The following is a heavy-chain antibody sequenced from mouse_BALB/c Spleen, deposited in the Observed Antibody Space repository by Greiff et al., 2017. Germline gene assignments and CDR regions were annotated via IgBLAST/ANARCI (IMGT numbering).Heavy chain of an antibody. CDR1: GYTFTSYT. CDR2: INPSSGYT. CDR3: ARGLRLRAMDY. V-gene: IGHV1-4*02. Sequence: QVQLQQSAAELARPGASVKMSCKASGYTFTSYTMHWVKQRPGQGLEWIGYINPSSGYTEYNQKFKDKTTLTADKSSSTAYMQLSSLTSEDSAVYYCARGLRLRAMDYWGQGTSVTVSS. D-gene: IGHD1-2*01. J-gene: IGHJ4*01.